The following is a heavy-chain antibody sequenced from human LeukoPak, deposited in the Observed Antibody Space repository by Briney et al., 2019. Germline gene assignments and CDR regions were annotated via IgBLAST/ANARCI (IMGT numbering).Heavy chain of an antibody. Sequence: PGGSLRLSCAASGLTFSKYSMTWVRQAPGKGLEWVSIIDTSSTTMYCTDSVKGRFTISRDNAKNSLYLQMNSLKVEDTAIYYCARDNWVDCWGQGTLVTVSS. CDR2: IDTSSTTM. CDR3: ARDNWVDC. V-gene: IGHV3-48*04. CDR1: GLTFSKYS. J-gene: IGHJ5*01.